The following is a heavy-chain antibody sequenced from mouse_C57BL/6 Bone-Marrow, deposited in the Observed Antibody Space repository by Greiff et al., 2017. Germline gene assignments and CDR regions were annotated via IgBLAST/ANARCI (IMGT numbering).Heavy chain of an antibody. CDR2: IYPRSGNT. CDR3: ARARVVDRGFAY. CDR1: GYTFTSYG. V-gene: IGHV1-81*01. Sequence: VQLQQSGAELARPGASVKLSCKASGYTFTSYGISWVKQRTGQGLEWIGEIYPRSGNTYYNEKFKGKATLTADKSSSTAYMELRSLRLEDSAVYFCARARVVDRGFAYWGQGTLVTVSA. J-gene: IGHJ3*01. D-gene: IGHD1-1*02.